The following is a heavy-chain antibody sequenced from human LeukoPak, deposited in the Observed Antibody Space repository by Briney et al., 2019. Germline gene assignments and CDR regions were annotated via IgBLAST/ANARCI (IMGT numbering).Heavy chain of an antibody. CDR2: IKQDGSEK. Sequence: PGGSLRLSCAASGFTFSSYWMSWVRQAPGKGLEWVANIKQDGSEKYYVDSVKGRFTISRDNAKNSLYLQMDSLRDEDTAVYYCAISVVNDAFDIWGQGTMVTVSS. CDR1: GFTFSSYW. CDR3: AISVVNDAFDI. V-gene: IGHV3-7*02. J-gene: IGHJ3*02. D-gene: IGHD2-2*01.